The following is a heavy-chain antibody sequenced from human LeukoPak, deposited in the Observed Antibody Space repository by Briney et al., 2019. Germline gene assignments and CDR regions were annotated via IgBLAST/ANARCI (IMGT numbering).Heavy chain of an antibody. J-gene: IGHJ5*02. D-gene: IGHD3-3*01. V-gene: IGHV4-39*01. Sequence: PSETLSLTCTVSGGSISSSSYYWGWIRQPPGKGLEWIGSIYYSGSTYYNPSLKSRVTISVDTSKNQCSLKLSSVTAADTAVYYCARAQLAIFGVVQTWFDHWGQGTLVTVSS. CDR2: IYYSGST. CDR1: GGSISSSSYY. CDR3: ARAQLAIFGVVQTWFDH.